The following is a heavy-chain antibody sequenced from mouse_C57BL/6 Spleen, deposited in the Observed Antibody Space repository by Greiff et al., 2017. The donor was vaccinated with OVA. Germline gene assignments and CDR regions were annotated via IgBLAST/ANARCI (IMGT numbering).Heavy chain of an antibody. CDR1: GYTFTDYN. Sequence: EVQVVESGPELVKPGASVKMSCKASGYTFTDYNMHWVKQSHGKSLEWIGYINPNNGGTSYNQKFKGKATLTVNKSSSTAYMELRSLTSEDSAVYYCARSAYYYGSSYGYFDVWGTGTTVTVSS. CDR2: INPNNGGT. J-gene: IGHJ1*03. D-gene: IGHD1-1*01. CDR3: ARSAYYYGSSYGYFDV. V-gene: IGHV1-22*01.